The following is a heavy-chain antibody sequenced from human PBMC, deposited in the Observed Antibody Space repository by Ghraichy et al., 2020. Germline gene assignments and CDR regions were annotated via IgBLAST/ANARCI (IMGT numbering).Heavy chain of an antibody. J-gene: IGHJ5*02. CDR2: INAGNGNT. Sequence: SVKVSCKASGYTFTSYAMHWVRQAPGQRLEWMGWINAGNGNTKYSQKFQGRVTITRDTSASTAYMELSSLRSEDTAVYYCARKGWSGYYTGLDWFDPWGQGTLVTVSS. CDR1: GYTFTSYA. V-gene: IGHV1-3*01. D-gene: IGHD3-3*01. CDR3: ARKGWSGYYTGLDWFDP.